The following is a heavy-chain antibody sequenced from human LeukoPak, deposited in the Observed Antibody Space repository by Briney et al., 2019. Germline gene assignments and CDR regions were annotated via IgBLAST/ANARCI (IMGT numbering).Heavy chain of an antibody. V-gene: IGHV3-74*01. CDR3: ARDRVVVVPAAASYYYYGMDV. CDR2: INSDGSST. J-gene: IGHJ6*02. CDR1: GFTFSSSW. Sequence: GGSLRLSCTVSGFTFSSSWMHWVRQAPGKGLVWVSRINSDGSSTSYADSVKGRFTISRDNAKNTLYLQMNSLRAEDTAVYYCARDRVVVVPAAASYYYYGMDVWGQGTTVTVSS. D-gene: IGHD2-2*01.